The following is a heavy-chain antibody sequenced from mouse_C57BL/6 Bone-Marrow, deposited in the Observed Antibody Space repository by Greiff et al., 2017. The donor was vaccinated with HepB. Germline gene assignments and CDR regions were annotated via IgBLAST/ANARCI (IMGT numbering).Heavy chain of an antibody. V-gene: IGHV14-4*01. CDR3: TTSTLLYYAMDY. CDR1: GFNIQDDY. D-gene: IGHD2-10*01. J-gene: IGHJ4*01. CDR2: IDPENGDT. Sequence: EVQLQQSGAELVRPGASVKLSCTASGFNIQDDYMHWVKQRPEQGLEWIGWIDPENGDTAYASKFQGKATITAYTSSNTAYLQLSSLTSEDTAVYYCTTSTLLYYAMDYWGQGTSVTVSS.